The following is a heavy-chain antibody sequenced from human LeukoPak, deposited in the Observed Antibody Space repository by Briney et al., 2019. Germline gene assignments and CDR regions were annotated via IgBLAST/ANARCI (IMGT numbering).Heavy chain of an antibody. V-gene: IGHV3-23*01. CDR1: GFTFSSYA. CDR2: ISGSGGST. Sequence: AGGSLRLSCAASGFTFSSYAMSWFRQPPGKGRGWVSAISGSGGSTYYADSVKGRFTISRDNSKNTLYLQMNSLRAEDTAVYYCAKDHYYGSGSYSSLWGQGTLVTVSS. J-gene: IGHJ4*02. CDR3: AKDHYYGSGSYSSL. D-gene: IGHD3-10*01.